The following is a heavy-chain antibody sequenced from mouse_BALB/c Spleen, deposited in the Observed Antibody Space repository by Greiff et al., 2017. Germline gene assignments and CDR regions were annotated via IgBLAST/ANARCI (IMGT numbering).Heavy chain of an antibody. D-gene: IGHD2-2*01. J-gene: IGHJ3*01. CDR1: GFNLNDSC. Sequence: EVQLQQSGAGLVKPGASVKLSCTASGFNLNDSCMPWVRQSPEQGLEWIGRIDTAKGNTKYAPMFPGQVTITEDTASNTFYLQLSSLTSEDTAVYYCAQDGEDGYDAAIAYWGQGTPVTVSA. V-gene: IGHV14-3*02. CDR3: AQDGEDGYDAAIAY. CDR2: IDTAKGNT.